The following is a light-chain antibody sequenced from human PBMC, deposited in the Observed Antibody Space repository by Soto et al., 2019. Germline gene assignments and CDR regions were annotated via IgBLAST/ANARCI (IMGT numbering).Light chain of an antibody. CDR3: QVWDSSSDLSEV. CDR1: NIGSKS. V-gene: IGLV3-21*04. Sequence: SYELTQPPSVSVAPGKTARITCGGNNIGSKSVHWYQQKPGQAPVLVIYYDSERPSGIPERFSGSNSGNTATLTISRVEAGDEADYYCQVWDSSSDLSEVFGGGTKLTVL. CDR2: YDS. J-gene: IGLJ2*01.